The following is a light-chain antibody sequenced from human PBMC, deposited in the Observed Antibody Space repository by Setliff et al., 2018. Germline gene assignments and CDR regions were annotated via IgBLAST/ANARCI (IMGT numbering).Light chain of an antibody. CDR1: SSPGFT. CDR2: DVT. J-gene: IGLJ1*01. V-gene: IGLV2-11*02. Sequence: QSALTQPPSVSGAPGQTVTISCTGTSSPGFTVHWYQQLPGTAPKLIIYDVTKRPSGVPDRFSGSKSGNTASLTISGLQAEDEADYSCCSYADTYISVFGTGTKGTVL. CDR3: CSYADTYISV.